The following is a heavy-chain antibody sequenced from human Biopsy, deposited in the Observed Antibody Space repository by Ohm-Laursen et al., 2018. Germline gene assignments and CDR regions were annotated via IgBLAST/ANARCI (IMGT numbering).Heavy chain of an antibody. Sequence: SETLSLTCSVSGGSIISYDWTWIWQPPGKGLGWIGHVYNGGITNYNPSLKSRVTISKDTSTDQFSLQLNSVTAADTAVYYCARAPRDSFWSGSYKRGLWFDPWGQGTLVIVSS. CDR2: VYNGGIT. CDR1: GGSIISYD. V-gene: IGHV4-59*01. J-gene: IGHJ5*02. D-gene: IGHD3-3*01. CDR3: ARAPRDSFWSGSYKRGLWFDP.